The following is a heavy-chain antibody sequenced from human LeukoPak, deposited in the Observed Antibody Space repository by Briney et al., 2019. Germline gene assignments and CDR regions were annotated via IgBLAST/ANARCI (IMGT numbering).Heavy chain of an antibody. CDR3: TRDSGTTGEVKFDP. CDR2: IYYSGST. V-gene: IGHV4-59*01. CDR1: GGSISSYY. Sequence: SSETLSLTCTVSGGSISSYYWSWIRQPPGKGLEWIGYIYYSGSTNYNPSLKSRVTISVDTSKNQFSLKLSSVTAADTAVYYCTRDSGTTGEVKFDPWGQGTLVAVSS. D-gene: IGHD3-10*01. J-gene: IGHJ5*02.